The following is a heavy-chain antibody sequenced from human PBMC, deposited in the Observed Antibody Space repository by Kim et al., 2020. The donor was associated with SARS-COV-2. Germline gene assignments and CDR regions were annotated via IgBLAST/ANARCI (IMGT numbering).Heavy chain of an antibody. CDR3: AKAGGITLTYYYYYGMDV. CDR2: ISWNSGSI. CDR1: GFTFDDYA. Sequence: GGSLRLSCAASGFTFDDYAMHWVRQAPGKGLAWVSGISWNSGSIGYADSVKGRFTISRDNAKNSLYLQMNSLRAEDTALYYCAKAGGITLTYYYYYGMDVWGQGTTVTVSS. V-gene: IGHV3-9*01. D-gene: IGHD2-15*01. J-gene: IGHJ6*02.